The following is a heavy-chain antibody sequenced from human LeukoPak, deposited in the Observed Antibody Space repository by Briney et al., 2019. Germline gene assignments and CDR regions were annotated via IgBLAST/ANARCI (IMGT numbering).Heavy chain of an antibody. J-gene: IGHJ4*02. CDR3: ARGEEKATITGLDS. CDR2: ISYDGSNK. CDR1: GFTFSSYA. Sequence: GGSLRLSCAASGFTFSSYAMHWVRQAPGKGLEWVAVISYDGSNKYYADSVKGRFTISRDNTKNTLYLQMNSLRAEDTAVYYCARGEEKATITGLDSWGQGTLVTVSS. V-gene: IGHV3-30*04. D-gene: IGHD5-24*01.